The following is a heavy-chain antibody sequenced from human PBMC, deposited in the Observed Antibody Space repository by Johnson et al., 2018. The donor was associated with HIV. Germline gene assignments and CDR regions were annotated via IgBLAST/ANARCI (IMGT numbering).Heavy chain of an antibody. D-gene: IGHD3-22*01. Sequence: VQLVESGGGVVQPGGSLSLSCEASGFSFSSFGMHWVRQAPGKGLEWVANIKQDGSEKYYVDSVKGRFTISRDNAKNSLYLQMNSLRAEDTAVYYCARPVVADYRGAFDIWGQGTMVTVSS. J-gene: IGHJ3*02. V-gene: IGHV3-7*01. CDR1: GFSFSSFG. CDR3: ARPVVADYRGAFDI. CDR2: IKQDGSEK.